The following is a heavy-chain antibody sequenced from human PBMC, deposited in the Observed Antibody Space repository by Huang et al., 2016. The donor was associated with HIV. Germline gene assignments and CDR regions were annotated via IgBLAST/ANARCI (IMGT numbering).Heavy chain of an antibody. CDR1: GFSLNHKGVG. Sequence: QITLKESGPTVIKPTQTLTLTRSFSGFSLNHKGVGVGWIRQPPGKALELLVLIYWDHDKRFTPSLKNRITITKDTSKNQVVFTMTNLDPMDTGTYYWAHIGRLGNYYMDVWGNGTTVTVSS. J-gene: IGHJ6*03. V-gene: IGHV2-5*02. CDR2: IYWDHDK. CDR3: AHIGRLGNYYMDV. D-gene: IGHD7-27*01.